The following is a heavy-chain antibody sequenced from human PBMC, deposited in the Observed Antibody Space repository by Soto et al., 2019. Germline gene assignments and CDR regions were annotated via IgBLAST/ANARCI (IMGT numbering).Heavy chain of an antibody. J-gene: IGHJ4*02. Sequence: QVQLVESGGGVVQPGRSLRLSCAASGFTFSSYGMHWVRQAPGKGLEWVAVISYDGSNKYYADSVKGRFTISRDNSKNTLYLQMNSLRAEDTAVYYCAKGPMKLPRTHGPYYFDYWGQGTLVTVSS. V-gene: IGHV3-30*18. CDR3: AKGPMKLPRTHGPYYFDY. CDR1: GFTFSSYG. D-gene: IGHD3-22*01. CDR2: ISYDGSNK.